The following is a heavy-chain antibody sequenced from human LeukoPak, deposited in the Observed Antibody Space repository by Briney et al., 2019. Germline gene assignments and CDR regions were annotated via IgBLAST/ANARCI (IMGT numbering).Heavy chain of an antibody. J-gene: IGHJ4*02. CDR3: ARDVCGGDCHSFPAY. V-gene: IGHV1-46*01. CDR2: INPGGALR. CDR1: GYTFTTYY. Sequence: GASVKVSCKASGYTFTTYYIHWVRQAPGHGLEWMGIINPGGALRAYAQKLQGRATMTTDRSTSTVYMELSSLRPEDTAVYSCARDVCGGDCHSFPAYWGEGGLVSVSS. D-gene: IGHD2-21*02.